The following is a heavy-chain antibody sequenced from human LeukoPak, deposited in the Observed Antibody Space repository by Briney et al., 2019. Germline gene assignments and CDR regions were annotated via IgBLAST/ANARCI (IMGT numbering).Heavy chain of an antibody. V-gene: IGHV1-18*01. CDR2: ISAYNGNT. CDR3: ARERSSSWYDY. CDR1: GYTFTSYG. D-gene: IGHD6-13*01. J-gene: IGHJ4*02. Sequence: ASVKVSCKASGYTFTSYGISWVRQAPGQGLEWMGWISAYNGNTNYAQKLQGRVTMTRDTSISTAYMELSRLRSDDTAVYYCARERSSSWYDYWGQGTLVTVSS.